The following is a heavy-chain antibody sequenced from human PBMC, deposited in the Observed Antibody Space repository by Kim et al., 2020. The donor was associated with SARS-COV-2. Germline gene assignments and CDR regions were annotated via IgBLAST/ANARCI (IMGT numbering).Heavy chain of an antibody. J-gene: IGHJ6*02. CDR3: ARDCSGGSCYGSGMDV. CDR1: GFTFSSYS. V-gene: IGHV3-21*01. Sequence: GGSLRLSCAASGFTFSSYSMNWVRQAPGKGLEWVSSISSSSSYIYYADSVKGRFTISRDNAKNSLYLQMNSLRAEDTAVYYCARDCSGGSCYGSGMDVWGHGTTVTVSS. CDR2: ISSSSSYI. D-gene: IGHD2-15*01.